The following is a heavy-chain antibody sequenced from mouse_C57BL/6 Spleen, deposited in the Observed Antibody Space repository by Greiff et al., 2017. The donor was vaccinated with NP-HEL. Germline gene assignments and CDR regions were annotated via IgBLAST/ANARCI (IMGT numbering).Heavy chain of an antibody. D-gene: IGHD1-1*01. V-gene: IGHV1-64*01. CDR1: GYTFTSYW. J-gene: IGHJ3*01. Sequence: QVQLQQPGAELVKPGASVKLSCKASGYTFTSYWMHWVKQRPGQGLEWIGMIHPNSGSTNYNEKFKSKATLTVDKSSSTAYMQLSSLTSEDSAVYYCAREGFYYYWFAYWGQGTLVTVSA. CDR2: IHPNSGST. CDR3: AREGFYYYWFAY.